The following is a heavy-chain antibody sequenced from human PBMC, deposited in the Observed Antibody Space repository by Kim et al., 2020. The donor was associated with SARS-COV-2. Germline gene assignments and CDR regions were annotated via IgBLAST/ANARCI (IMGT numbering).Heavy chain of an antibody. J-gene: IGHJ6*02. CDR2: IKQDGSEK. D-gene: IGHD2-2*01. Sequence: GGSLRLSCAASGFTFSSYWMSWVRQAPGKGLEWVANIKQDGSEKYYVDSVKGRFTISRDNAKNSLYLQMNSLRAEDTAVYYCARESRHYQLLSAATYYYYGMDVWGQGTTVTVSS. V-gene: IGHV3-7*01. CDR1: GFTFSSYW. CDR3: ARESRHYQLLSAATYYYYGMDV.